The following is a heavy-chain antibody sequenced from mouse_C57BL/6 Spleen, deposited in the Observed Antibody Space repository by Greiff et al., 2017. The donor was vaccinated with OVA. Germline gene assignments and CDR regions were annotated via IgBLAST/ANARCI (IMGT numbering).Heavy chain of an antibody. CDR3: ARPNYYGSSLTNWYFDV. CDR1: GFNIKDYY. Sequence: EVHLVESGAELVKPGASVKLSCTASGFNIKDYYMHWVKQRTEQGLEWIGRIDPEDGETKYAPKFQGKATITADTSSNTAYLQLSSLTSEDTAVYYCARPNYYGSSLTNWYFDVWGTGTTVTVSS. CDR2: IDPEDGET. D-gene: IGHD1-1*01. V-gene: IGHV14-2*01. J-gene: IGHJ1*03.